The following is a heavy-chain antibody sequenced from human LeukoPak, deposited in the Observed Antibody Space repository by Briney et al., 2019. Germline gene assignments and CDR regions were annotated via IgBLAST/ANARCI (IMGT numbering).Heavy chain of an antibody. CDR2: IKQDGSEK. V-gene: IGHV3-7*01. CDR3: ARDQQALTKYYYYYYYMDV. J-gene: IGHJ6*03. D-gene: IGHD6-13*01. CDR1: GFTFDDYA. Sequence: PGGSLRLSCAASGFTFDDYAMHWVRQAPGKGLEWVANIKQDGSEKYYVDSVKGRFTISRDNAKNSLYLQLNSLRAEDTAVYYCARDQQALTKYYYYYYYMDVWGKGTAVTVSS.